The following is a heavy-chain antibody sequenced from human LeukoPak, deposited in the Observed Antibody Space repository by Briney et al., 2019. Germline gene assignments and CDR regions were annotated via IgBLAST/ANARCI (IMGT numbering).Heavy chain of an antibody. V-gene: IGHV3-66*02. CDR2: IFGGGGT. CDR1: GFTVSSNY. CDR3: AKGYSRYYYYYMDV. J-gene: IGHJ6*03. D-gene: IGHD2-2*02. Sequence: GGSLRLSCAAFGFTVSSNYMSWVRQAPGKGLEWVSVIFGGGGTYYGDSVRGRFTISRDNSKNTLYLQMNSLRAEDTAVYYCAKGYSRYYYYYMDVWGKGTTVTVSS.